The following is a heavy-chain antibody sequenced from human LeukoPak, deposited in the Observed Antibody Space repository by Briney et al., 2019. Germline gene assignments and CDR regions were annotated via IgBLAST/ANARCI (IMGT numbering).Heavy chain of an antibody. J-gene: IGHJ4*02. CDR2: IHPNSGGT. V-gene: IGHV1-2*02. Sequence: ASAKVSCKASGYTLTVHYMRWVRPAPGERLGWRGWIHPNSGGTNYAQKFQGTVTMTRDPSISTAYREVSRLISDRPAVYYCARPRVKYRTPFPLGGQGTLVTVSS. CDR1: GYTLTVHY. CDR3: ARPRVKYRTPFPL. D-gene: IGHD5-18*01.